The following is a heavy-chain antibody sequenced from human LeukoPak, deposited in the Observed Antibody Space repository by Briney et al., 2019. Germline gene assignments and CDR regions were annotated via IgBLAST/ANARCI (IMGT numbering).Heavy chain of an antibody. CDR2: ISVSAGST. V-gene: IGHV3-23*01. CDR3: AKGGGYSYGYYFDY. Sequence: GGSQRLSCAASGFTFSSYAMSWVRQAPGKGLEWVSVISVSAGSTYYADSVKGRFTISRDNSKNTLYLQMNTLRAEDTAVYYCAKGGGYSYGYYFDYWGQGTLVTVSS. CDR1: GFTFSSYA. J-gene: IGHJ4*02. D-gene: IGHD5-18*01.